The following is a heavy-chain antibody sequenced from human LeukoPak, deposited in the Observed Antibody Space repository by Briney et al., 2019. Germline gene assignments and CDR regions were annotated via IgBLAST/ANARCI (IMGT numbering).Heavy chain of an antibody. CDR3: ANENGGPDY. J-gene: IGHJ4*02. V-gene: IGHV3-30*02. CDR1: GFTFSSYD. D-gene: IGHD3-10*01. Sequence: GGSLRLSCAASGFTFSSYDMHWVRQAPGRGLEWVAFIRYDGSNKYYADSVKGRFIISRDNSKNTLYLQMSSVRAEDTAVYYCANENGGPDYWGQGTLVTVSS. CDR2: IRYDGSNK.